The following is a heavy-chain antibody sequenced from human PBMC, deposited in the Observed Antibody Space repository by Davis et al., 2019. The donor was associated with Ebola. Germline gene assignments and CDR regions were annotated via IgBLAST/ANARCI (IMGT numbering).Heavy chain of an antibody. CDR2: ISAYNGNT. CDR3: ARVRGDLYYFDY. V-gene: IGHV1-18*01. CDR1: GYTFTSYG. Sequence: ASVKVSCKASGYTFTSYGISWVRQAPGQGLEWMGWISAYNGNTNYAQKFQGRVTITADKSTSTAYMELSSLRSEDTAVYYCARVRGDLYYFDYWGQGTLVTVSS. J-gene: IGHJ4*02. D-gene: IGHD4-17*01.